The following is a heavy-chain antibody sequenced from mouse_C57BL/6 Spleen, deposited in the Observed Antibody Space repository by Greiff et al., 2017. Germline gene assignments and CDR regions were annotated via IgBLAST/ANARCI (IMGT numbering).Heavy chain of an antibody. V-gene: IGHV1-39*01. D-gene: IGHD2-2*01. CDR1: GYSFTDYN. CDR2: INTNYGTT. CDR3: ASDRIYYGYDEGYYAMDY. Sequence: VQLQQSGPELVKPGASVKISCKVSGYSFTDYNMNWVKQCNGKSLEWIGVINTNYGTTSYNHKFKGTGTSTIDQSSSTAYMQLNSLTSEDSAVYFCASDRIYYGYDEGYYAMDYCGQGTSVTVSS. J-gene: IGHJ4*01.